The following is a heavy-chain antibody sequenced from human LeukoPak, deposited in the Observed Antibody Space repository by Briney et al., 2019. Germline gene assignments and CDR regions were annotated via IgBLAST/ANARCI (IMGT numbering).Heavy chain of an antibody. D-gene: IGHD6-19*01. CDR2: ISGSGGST. CDR3: AKAYSSGQRATYYYGMDV. J-gene: IGHJ6*02. CDR1: GFTFSSYA. V-gene: IGHV3-23*01. Sequence: GGSLRLSCGASGFTFSSYAMSWVRQAPGKGLEWVSAISGSGGSTYYADSVKGRFTISRDNSKNTLYLQMNSLRAEDTAVYYCAKAYSSGQRATYYYGMDVWGQGTTVTVSS.